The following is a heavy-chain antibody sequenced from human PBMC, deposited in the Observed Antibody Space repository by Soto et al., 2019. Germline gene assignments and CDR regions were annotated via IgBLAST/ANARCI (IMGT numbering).Heavy chain of an antibody. Sequence: QVQLVQSGAGVKKPGASVTVSCKASGDTFTTYYLHWVRQAPGQGLEWLGMINPSGGGATYAQKSLGRLTMTRDTSTNTVDMELSSLISEDTAVYYCVRGGSVVVVTAPFDYWGQGTLVTVSS. V-gene: IGHV1-46*03. D-gene: IGHD2-21*02. J-gene: IGHJ4*02. CDR1: GDTFTTYY. CDR2: INPSGGGA. CDR3: VRGGSVVVVTAPFDY.